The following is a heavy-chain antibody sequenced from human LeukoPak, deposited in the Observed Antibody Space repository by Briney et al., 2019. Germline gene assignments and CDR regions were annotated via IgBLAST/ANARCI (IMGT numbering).Heavy chain of an antibody. J-gene: IGHJ4*02. D-gene: IGHD6-13*01. CDR1: GGTFSSYA. CDR2: IIPIFGIA. CDR3: ASNLPGYSSSWYRGPFDY. Sequence: SVKVSCKASGGTFSSYAISWVRQAPGQGLEWMGGIIPIFGIANYAQKFQGRVTITADKSTSTAYMELSSLRSEDTAVYYCASNLPGYSSSWYRGPFDYWGQGTLVTVSS. V-gene: IGHV1-69*10.